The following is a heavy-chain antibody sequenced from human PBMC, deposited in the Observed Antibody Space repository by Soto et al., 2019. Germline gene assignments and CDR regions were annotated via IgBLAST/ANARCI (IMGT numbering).Heavy chain of an antibody. CDR2: ISGSGGST. Sequence: EVQLLESGGGLVQPGGSLRLSCAASGFTFSSYAMNWVRQAPGKGLEWVSVISGSGGSTYYADSVKGRFTISRDNSKNTLDLQMNSLGAEDTAVYYCAKRATGTYCDYWGQGTLVTVSS. V-gene: IGHV3-23*01. CDR3: AKRATGTYCDY. D-gene: IGHD1-1*01. CDR1: GFTFSSYA. J-gene: IGHJ4*02.